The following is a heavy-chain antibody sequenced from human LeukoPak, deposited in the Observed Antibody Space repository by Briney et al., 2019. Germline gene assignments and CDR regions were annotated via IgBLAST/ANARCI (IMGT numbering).Heavy chain of an antibody. CDR3: ARDTAVPAATHYYYYGMDV. D-gene: IGHD2-2*01. J-gene: IGHJ6*02. Sequence: PSETLSLTCTVSGGSISSGGYYWSWIRQHPGKGLEWIGYIYYSGSTYYNPSLKSRVTISVDTSKNQFSLKLSSVTAADTGVYYCARDTAVPAATHYYYYGMDVWGQGTTVTVSS. V-gene: IGHV4-31*03. CDR1: GGSISSGGYY. CDR2: IYYSGST.